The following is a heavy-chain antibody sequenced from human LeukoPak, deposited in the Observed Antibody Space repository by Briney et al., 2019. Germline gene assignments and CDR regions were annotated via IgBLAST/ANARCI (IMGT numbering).Heavy chain of an antibody. J-gene: IGHJ6*02. CDR1: GGSFSGYY. CDR3: ARGPPVLRFLEWLPQYYYGMDV. V-gene: IGHV4-34*01. CDR2: INHSGST. Sequence: SETLSLTCAVYGGSFSGYYWSWIRQPPGKGLEWIGEINHSGSTNYSPSLKSRVTISVDTSKNQLSLKLSSVTAADTAVYYCARGPPVLRFLEWLPQYYYGMDVWGQGTTVTVSS. D-gene: IGHD3-3*01.